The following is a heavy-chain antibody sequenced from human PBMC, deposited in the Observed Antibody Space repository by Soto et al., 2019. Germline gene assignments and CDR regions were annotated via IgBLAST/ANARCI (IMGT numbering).Heavy chain of an antibody. CDR2: ISAYNGNT. D-gene: IGHD6-13*01. CDR3: SRYKCSSWYPKRFDY. CDR1: GYTFTSYG. J-gene: IGHJ4*02. V-gene: IGHV1-18*01. Sequence: ASVKVSCKASGYTFTSYGISWVRQAPGQGLEWMGWISAYNGNTNYAQKLQGRVTMTTDTSTSTAYMELRSLRSDDAAVYYCSRYKCSSWYPKRFDYWAQGTLVTVS.